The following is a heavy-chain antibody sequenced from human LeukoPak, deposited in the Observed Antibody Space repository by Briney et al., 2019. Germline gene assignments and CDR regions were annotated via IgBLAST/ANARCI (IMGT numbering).Heavy chain of an antibody. Sequence: PSETLSLTCAVYGGSFSGYYWSWIRQPPGKGLEWIGEINHSGSTNYNPSLKSRVTMSVDTSKNQFSLKLSSVTAADTAVYYCARPNQPAARCGVADWFDPWGQGTLVTVSS. CDR1: GGSFSGYY. D-gene: IGHD2-2*01. J-gene: IGHJ5*02. V-gene: IGHV4-34*01. CDR3: ARPNQPAARCGVADWFDP. CDR2: INHSGST.